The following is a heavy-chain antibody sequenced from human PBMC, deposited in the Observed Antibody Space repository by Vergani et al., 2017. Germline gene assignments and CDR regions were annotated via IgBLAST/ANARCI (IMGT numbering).Heavy chain of an antibody. D-gene: IGHD3-3*01. Sequence: QVQLVQSGAEGKKPGSSVKVSCKASVGPFSSYAISWARQAPGQGLEWMGGIIPICGTANYAQKFQGRVTITADESTSTAYMELSSLRSEATAVYYCASREITIFGGVSIRGYYYYGMDVWGQGTTVTVSS. CDR1: VGPFSSYA. CDR3: ASREITIFGGVSIRGYYYYGMDV. V-gene: IGHV1-69*01. CDR2: IIPICGTA. J-gene: IGHJ6*02.